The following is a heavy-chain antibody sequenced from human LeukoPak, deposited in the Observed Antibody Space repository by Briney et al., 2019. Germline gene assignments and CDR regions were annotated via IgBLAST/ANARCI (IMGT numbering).Heavy chain of an antibody. CDR2: IKHSGST. CDR1: GGSFSGYY. V-gene: IGHV4-34*01. Sequence: SETLSLTCAVYGGSFSGYYWSWIRQPPGKGLEWIGEIKHSGSTNYNPSLKSRVTISVDTSKNQFSLKLSSVTAADTAVYYCARGAKEVYDFWSGYYSTWFDPWGQGTLVTVSS. J-gene: IGHJ5*02. CDR3: ARGAKEVYDFWSGYYSTWFDP. D-gene: IGHD3-3*01.